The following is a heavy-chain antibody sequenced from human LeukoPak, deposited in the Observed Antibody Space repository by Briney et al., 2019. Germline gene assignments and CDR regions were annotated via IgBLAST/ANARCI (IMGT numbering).Heavy chain of an antibody. D-gene: IGHD4-17*01. CDR2: IGTAGDT. Sequence: GGSLGLSCAASGFTFSSYDMHWVRQATGKGLEWVSAIGTAGDTYYPGSVKGRFTISRENAKNSLYLQMNSLRAGDTAVYYCARGGDYYYYMDVWGKGTTVTVSS. CDR3: ARGGDYYYYMDV. J-gene: IGHJ6*03. CDR1: GFTFSSYD. V-gene: IGHV3-13*01.